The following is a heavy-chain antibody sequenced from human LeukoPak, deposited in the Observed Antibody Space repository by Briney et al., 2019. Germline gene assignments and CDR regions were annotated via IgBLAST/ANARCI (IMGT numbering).Heavy chain of an antibody. CDR1: GFTFSSYA. J-gene: IGHJ4*02. D-gene: IGHD1-26*01. CDR2: ISYDGTNK. CDR3: AKDHGWD. Sequence: GGSLRLSCAASGFTFSSYAMHWVRQAPGKGLEWVALISYDGTNKYYGDSVKGRFTISRDNSKNTLYLQMNSLRAEDAAVYYCAKDHGWDWGQGTLVIVSS. V-gene: IGHV3-30*04.